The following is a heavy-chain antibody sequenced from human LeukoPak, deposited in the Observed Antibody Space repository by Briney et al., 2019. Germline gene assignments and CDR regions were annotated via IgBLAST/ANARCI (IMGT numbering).Heavy chain of an antibody. V-gene: IGHV3-21*01. CDR3: AKDSLYYDSSGYYHTDY. CDR1: GFTFSSYS. CDR2: ISSSSSYI. D-gene: IGHD3-22*01. Sequence: GGSQRLSCAASGFTFSSYSMNWVRQAPGKGLEWVSSISSSSSYIYYADSVKGRFTISRDNSKNTLYLQMNSLRAEDTAVYYCAKDSLYYDSSGYYHTDYWGQGTLVTVSS. J-gene: IGHJ4*02.